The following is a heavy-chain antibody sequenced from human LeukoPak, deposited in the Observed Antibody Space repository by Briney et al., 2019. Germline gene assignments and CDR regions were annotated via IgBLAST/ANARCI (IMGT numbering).Heavy chain of an antibody. V-gene: IGHV3-53*01. D-gene: IGHD2-2*01. CDR1: GFTVSSNY. CDR2: INSGGST. CDR3: ARVGDCGRASCYAIDY. J-gene: IGHJ4*02. Sequence: GGSLRLSCAASGFTVSSNYMSWVRQAPGKGLEWVSVINSGGSTYYADSVKGRFIISRDNSKNTLYLQMNSLRAEDTAVYYCARVGDCGRASCYAIDYWGQGTLVTVSS.